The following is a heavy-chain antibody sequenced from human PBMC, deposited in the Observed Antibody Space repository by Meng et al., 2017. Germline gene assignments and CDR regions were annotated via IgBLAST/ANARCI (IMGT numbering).Heavy chain of an antibody. Sequence: ASVKVSCKASGYTFTSYDINWVRQATGQGLEWMGWMNPNSGNTGYAQKFQGRVTITRNTSISTAYMELSSLRSEDTAVYYCARDPSGVATGMNDYWGQGTLVTVSS. D-gene: IGHD5-12*01. CDR2: MNPNSGNT. V-gene: IGHV1-8*03. CDR1: GYTFTSYD. CDR3: ARDPSGVATGMNDY. J-gene: IGHJ4*02.